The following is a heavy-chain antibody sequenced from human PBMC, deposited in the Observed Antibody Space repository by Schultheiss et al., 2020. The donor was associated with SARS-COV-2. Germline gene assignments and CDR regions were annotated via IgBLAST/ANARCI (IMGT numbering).Heavy chain of an antibody. CDR3: ARGYSSGWYDYYYYGMDV. J-gene: IGHJ6*02. CDR2: IYYSGST. V-gene: IGHV4-39*07. CDR1: GGSISSSSYY. Sequence: GSLRLSCTVSGGSISSSSYYWGWIRQPPGKGLEWIGSIYYSGSTNYNPSLKSRVTISADTSKNQFSLKLSSVTAADTAVYYCARGYSSGWYDYYYYGMDVGPGDHGHRLL. D-gene: IGHD6-19*01.